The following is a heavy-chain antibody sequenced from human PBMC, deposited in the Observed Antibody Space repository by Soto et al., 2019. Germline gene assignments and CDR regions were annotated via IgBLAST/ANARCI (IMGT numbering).Heavy chain of an antibody. CDR3: ARQLYGDYVRGNYMDV. J-gene: IGHJ6*03. V-gene: IGHV4-59*08. Sequence: SETLSLTCTVSGGSISSYYWSWIRQPPGKGLEWIGYIYYSGSTNYNPSLKSRVTISVETSKNQFSLKLSSVTAADTAVYYCARQLYGDYVRGNYMDVWGKGTTVTVSS. CDR2: IYYSGST. D-gene: IGHD4-17*01. CDR1: GGSISSYY.